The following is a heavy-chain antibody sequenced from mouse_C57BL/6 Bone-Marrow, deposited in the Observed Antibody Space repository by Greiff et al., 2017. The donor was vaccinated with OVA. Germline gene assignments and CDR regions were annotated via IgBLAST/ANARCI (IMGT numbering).Heavy chain of an antibody. D-gene: IGHD1-3*01. V-gene: IGHV1-9*01. CDR3: GSGSPDRCFDV. CDR2: ILPGNGST. J-gene: IGHJ1*03. CDR1: GYTFTGYW. Sequence: VQLQQSGAELMKPGASVTLSCKATGYTFTGYWIEWVKQRPGHGTEWSGEILPGNGSTNYNEKVKGKATFTADTSSNTAYMQLSSLTTEDSATYYCGSGSPDRCFDVWGTGTTVTVSS.